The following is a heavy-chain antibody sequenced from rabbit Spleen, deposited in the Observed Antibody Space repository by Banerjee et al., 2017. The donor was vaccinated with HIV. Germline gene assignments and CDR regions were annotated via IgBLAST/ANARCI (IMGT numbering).Heavy chain of an antibody. Sequence: QSLEESGGGLVQPGGSLTLSCKASGFDFSNYYMTWVRQAPGKGLEWIACIYVGSGGGTKYASWAKGRFTISKTSSTTVTLEMTSLTVADTATFFCGRAGEGGYGYLDLWGPGTLVTVS. CDR1: GFDFSNYY. J-gene: IGHJ4*01. V-gene: IGHV1S40*01. CDR3: GRAGEGGYGYLDL. D-gene: IGHD2-1*01. CDR2: IYVGSGGGT.